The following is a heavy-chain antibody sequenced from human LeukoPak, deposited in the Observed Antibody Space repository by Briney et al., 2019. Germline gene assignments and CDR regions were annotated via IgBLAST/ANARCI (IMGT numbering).Heavy chain of an antibody. V-gene: IGHV3-48*01. D-gene: IGHD1-26*01. J-gene: IGHJ3*02. CDR2: ISSSSSTI. Sequence: GGSLRLSCAASGFTFSSYSMNWVRQAPGKGLEWVSYISSSSSTIYYADSVKGRFTISRDNAKNSLYLQMNSLRAEDTAVYYCAGPYSGSYDDAFDIWGQGTMVTVSS. CDR3: AGPYSGSYDDAFDI. CDR1: GFTFSSYS.